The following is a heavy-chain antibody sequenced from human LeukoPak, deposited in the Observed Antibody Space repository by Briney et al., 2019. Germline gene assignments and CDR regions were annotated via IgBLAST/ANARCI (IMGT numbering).Heavy chain of an antibody. CDR2: IYYSGST. CDR1: GGSISSSSYY. Sequence: PSETLSLTCTVSGGSISSSSYYWGWIRQPPGNGLEWIGSIYYSGSTYYNPSLKSRVTISVDTSKNQFSLKLSSVTAADTAVYYCARSGSGYLPNWGQGTLVTVSS. J-gene: IGHJ4*02. CDR3: ARSGSGYLPN. V-gene: IGHV4-39*07. D-gene: IGHD3-22*01.